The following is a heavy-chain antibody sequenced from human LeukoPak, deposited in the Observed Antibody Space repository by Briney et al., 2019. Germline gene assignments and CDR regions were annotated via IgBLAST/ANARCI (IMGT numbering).Heavy chain of an antibody. CDR2: IYYSGST. Sequence: PSETLSLTCTVSGGSISSYYWSWIRQPPGKGLEWIGYIYYSGSTNYNPSLKSRVTISVDTSKNQFSLKLSSVAAADTAVYYCAREGIKDTASFDYWGQGTLVTGSS. CDR1: GGSISSYY. J-gene: IGHJ4*02. D-gene: IGHD5-18*01. CDR3: AREGIKDTASFDY. V-gene: IGHV4-59*01.